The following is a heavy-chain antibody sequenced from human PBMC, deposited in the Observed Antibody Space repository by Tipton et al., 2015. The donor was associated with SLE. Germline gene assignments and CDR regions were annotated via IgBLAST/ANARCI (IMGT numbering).Heavy chain of an antibody. CDR3: ARGPRYYDILTAYDLDP. CDR1: GGSVSSGSYY. D-gene: IGHD3-9*01. V-gene: IGHV4-61*01. J-gene: IGHJ5*02. CDR2: IYYSGST. Sequence: TLSLTCTVSGGSVSSGSYYWSWIRQPPGKGLEWIGYIYYSGSTNYNPSLKSRVTISVDTSKNQFSLKLSSVTAADTAVYYCARGPRYYDILTAYDLDPWGQGTLVTVSS.